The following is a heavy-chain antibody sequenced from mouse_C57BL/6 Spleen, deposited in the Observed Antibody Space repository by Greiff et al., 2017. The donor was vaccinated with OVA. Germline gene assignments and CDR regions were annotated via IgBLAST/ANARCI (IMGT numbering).Heavy chain of an antibody. CDR2: IYPGNSDT. CDR3: AREGGVTGTGGFAY. Sequence: EVQLQQSGTVLARPGASVKMSCKTSGYTFTSYWMHWVKQRPGQGLEWIGAIYPGNSDTSYNQKFKGKAKLTAVTSASTAYMELSSLTSEDTAIYYCAREGGVTGTGGFAYWGQGTLVTVSA. V-gene: IGHV1-5*01. CDR1: GYTFTSYW. D-gene: IGHD4-1*01. J-gene: IGHJ3*01.